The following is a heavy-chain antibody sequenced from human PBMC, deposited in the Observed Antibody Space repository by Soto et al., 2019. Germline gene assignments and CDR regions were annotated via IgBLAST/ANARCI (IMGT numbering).Heavy chain of an antibody. CDR3: ARGRYGDY. D-gene: IGHD1-1*01. V-gene: IGHV1-18*01. Sequence: QVHLVQSGAEVKKPGASVKVSCRGSGYDFTTYGITWVRQAPGQGLEWMAWISAHNGKTDYAQKLQGRVTVTRDTSTSTAYRELRSLRSDDTAMYYCARGRYGDYWGQGALVTVSS. CDR2: ISAHNGKT. J-gene: IGHJ4*02. CDR1: GYDFTTYG.